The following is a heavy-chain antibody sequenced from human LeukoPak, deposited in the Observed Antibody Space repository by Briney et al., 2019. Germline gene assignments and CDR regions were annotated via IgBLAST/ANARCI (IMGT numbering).Heavy chain of an antibody. V-gene: IGHV1-18*01. CDR2: ISAYNGNT. J-gene: IGHJ4*02. Sequence: ASVKVSCKASGGTFSSYAISWVRQAPGQGLEWMGWISAYNGNTNYAQKLQGRVTMTTDTSTSTAYMELRSLRSDDTAVYYCARGFPQYYYDSSGSQGDYWGQGTLVTVSS. CDR3: ARGFPQYYYDSSGSQGDY. CDR1: GGTFSSYA. D-gene: IGHD3-22*01.